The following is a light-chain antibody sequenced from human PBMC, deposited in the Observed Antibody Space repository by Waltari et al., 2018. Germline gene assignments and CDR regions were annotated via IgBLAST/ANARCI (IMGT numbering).Light chain of an antibody. CDR3: QQAHSFPRT. Sequence: DIQMTQSPSSVSASVGDRVTITCRASQGISNWVAWYQQQSGTAPKLLILAASRLQSGVPSRFGGSGSGTEFTLTISTLQPEDFATYYCQQAHSFPRTFGQGTKVEIK. CDR1: QGISNW. CDR2: AAS. V-gene: IGKV1-12*01. J-gene: IGKJ1*01.